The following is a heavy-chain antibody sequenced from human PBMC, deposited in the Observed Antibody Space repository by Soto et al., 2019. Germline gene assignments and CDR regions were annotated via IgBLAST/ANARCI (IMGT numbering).Heavy chain of an antibody. Sequence: QVQLVQSGPELKKPGASVKVSCKTSGYSFHNSGISWVRQAPGQGLEWMVWISVFNGYAHYAQKFQGRVIMTADTFTNTAYMELRGLRSDDTAMYYCSKNGTTWFASWGQGTPVTVSS. J-gene: IGHJ5*01. V-gene: IGHV1-18*01. D-gene: IGHD1-1*01. CDR1: GYSFHNSG. CDR3: SKNGTTWFAS. CDR2: ISVFNGYA.